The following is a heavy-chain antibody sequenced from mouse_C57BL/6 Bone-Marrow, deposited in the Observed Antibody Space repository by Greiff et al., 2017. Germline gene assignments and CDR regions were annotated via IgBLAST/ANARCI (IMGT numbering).Heavy chain of an antibody. CDR1: GFNIKDDY. CDR2: IDPENGDT. D-gene: IGHD1-1*01. V-gene: IGHV14-4*01. J-gene: IGHJ4*01. Sequence: EVQLQQSGAELVRPGASVKLSCTASGFNIKDDYMHWVKQRPEQGLEWIGCIDPENGDTEYASKFQGKATITADTSSNTAYLQLSSLTSEDTAVYYCTTGYGSYYYAMDYWGQGTSVTVSS. CDR3: TTGYGSYYYAMDY.